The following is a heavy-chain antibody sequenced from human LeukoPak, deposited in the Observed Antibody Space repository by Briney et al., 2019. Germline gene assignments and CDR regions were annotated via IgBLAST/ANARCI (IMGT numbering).Heavy chain of an antibody. CDR3: VRDSYSNYFDY. Sequence: GGSLRLSCAASGFTFSSYRMNWVRQAPGEGLEWVSFISSSSYIDYADSVKGRFTISRDNAKNSLYLQMNSLRAEDTAVYYCVRDSYSNYFDYWGQGTLVTVSS. J-gene: IGHJ4*02. CDR1: GFTFSSYR. D-gene: IGHD4-11*01. CDR2: ISSSSYI. V-gene: IGHV3-21*01.